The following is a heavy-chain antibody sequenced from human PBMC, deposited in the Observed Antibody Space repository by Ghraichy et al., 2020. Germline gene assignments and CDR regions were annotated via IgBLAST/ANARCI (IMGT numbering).Heavy chain of an antibody. CDR3: ARMPPFNYGDYGYYFDY. V-gene: IGHV4-59*08. CDR1: GGSISSYY. CDR2: IYYSGST. Sequence: SQTLSLTCTVSGGSISSYYWSWIRQPPGKGLEWIGYIYYSGSTNYNPSLKSRVTISVDTSKNQFSLKLSSVTAADTAVYYCARMPPFNYGDYGYYFDYWGQGTLVTVSS. J-gene: IGHJ4*02. D-gene: IGHD4-17*01.